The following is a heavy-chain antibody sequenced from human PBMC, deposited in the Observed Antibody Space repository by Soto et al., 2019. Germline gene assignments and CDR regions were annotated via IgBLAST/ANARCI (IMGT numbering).Heavy chain of an antibody. CDR3: ARRDYGAWYFDL. V-gene: IGHV4-59*01. J-gene: IGHJ2*01. CDR1: GGSIRSYY. Sequence: QVQLQESGPGLVKPSETLSLTCTVSGGSIRSYYWSWIRQPPGKGLEWIGYMYDSGTTKYNPSLKSRVTISVDTSKNQFSLKLTSVTAADTAVYYCARRDYGAWYFDLWGRGTLVTVSS. D-gene: IGHD4-17*01. CDR2: MYDSGTT.